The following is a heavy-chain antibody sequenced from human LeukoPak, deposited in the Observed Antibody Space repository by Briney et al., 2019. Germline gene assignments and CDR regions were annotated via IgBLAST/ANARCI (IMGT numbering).Heavy chain of an antibody. CDR1: GGTFSSYA. V-gene: IGHV1-69*05. Sequence: ALVKVSCKASGGTFSSYAISWVRQAPGQGLEWMGRIIPIFGTANYAQKFQGRVTITTDESTSTAYMELSSLRSEDTAVYYCAREGEEDYYDSSGYPNYFDYWGQGTLVTVSS. J-gene: IGHJ4*02. CDR3: AREGEEDYYDSSGYPNYFDY. CDR2: IIPIFGTA. D-gene: IGHD3-22*01.